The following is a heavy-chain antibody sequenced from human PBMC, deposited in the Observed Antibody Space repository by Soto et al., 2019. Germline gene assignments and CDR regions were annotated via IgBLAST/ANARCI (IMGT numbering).Heavy chain of an antibody. D-gene: IGHD3-22*01. V-gene: IGHV6-1*01. CDR3: ARGTLIVARITYDI. Sequence: SQTLSLTCAISGDSVSSNSAAWNWIRQSPSRGLEWLGRTYYRSKWYNDYAVSVKSRITINPDASKNQFSLQLNSVTPEDTAVYHCARGTLIVARITYDIWGQGTMVTVSS. J-gene: IGHJ3*02. CDR2: TYYRSKWYN. CDR1: GDSVSSNSAA.